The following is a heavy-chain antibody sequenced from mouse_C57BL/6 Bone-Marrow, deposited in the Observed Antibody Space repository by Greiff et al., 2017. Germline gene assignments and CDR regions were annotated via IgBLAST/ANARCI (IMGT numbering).Heavy chain of an antibody. D-gene: IGHD3-3*01. Sequence: VKLMESGPELVKPGASVKISCKASGYAFSSSWMNWVKQRPGKGLEWIGRIYPGDGDTNYNGKFKGKATLTADKSSSTAYMQLSSLTSEYSAVYFCARRAGYWGQGTTLTVAS. CDR1: GYAFSSSW. CDR2: IYPGDGDT. CDR3: ARRAGY. V-gene: IGHV1-82*01. J-gene: IGHJ2*01.